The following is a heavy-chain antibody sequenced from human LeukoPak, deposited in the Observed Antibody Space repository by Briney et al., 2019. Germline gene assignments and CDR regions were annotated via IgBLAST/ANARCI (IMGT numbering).Heavy chain of an antibody. D-gene: IGHD3-22*01. V-gene: IGHV4-39*01. CDR2: IYYSGST. CDR1: GGSISSSSYY. Sequence: SETLSLTCTVSGGSISSSSYYWGWIRQLPGKGLEWIGSIYYSGSTYYNPSLKSRVTISVDTSKNQFSLKLSSVTAADTAVYYCASTYYYDSSGYYPNWFDPWGQGTLVTVSS. J-gene: IGHJ5*02. CDR3: ASTYYYDSSGYYPNWFDP.